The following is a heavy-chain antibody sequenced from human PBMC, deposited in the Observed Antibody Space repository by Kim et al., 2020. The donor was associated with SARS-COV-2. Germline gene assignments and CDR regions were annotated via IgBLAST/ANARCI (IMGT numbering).Heavy chain of an antibody. V-gene: IGHV3-48*03. CDR2: I. J-gene: IGHJ4*02. D-gene: IGHD4-4*01. CDR3: ARGPNYSPFDY. Sequence: IYYAGTVGGPCTISRDNDNDSLFLQMSSLRAEDTAVYYCARGPNYSPFDYWGQGTLVTVSS.